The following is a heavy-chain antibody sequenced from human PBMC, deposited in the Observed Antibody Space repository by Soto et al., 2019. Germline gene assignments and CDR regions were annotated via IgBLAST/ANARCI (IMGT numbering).Heavy chain of an antibody. CDR3: ARMTGSWYFFDY. J-gene: IGHJ4*02. Sequence: QVQLQQWGAGLLKPSETLSLTCAVYGGSFSGYYWSWIRQPPGKGLEWIGEINHSGSTNYNPSLKSRVTISVDTSKHQFSLKLSSVTAADTAVYYCARMTGSWYFFDYWGQGTLVTVSS. V-gene: IGHV4-34*01. D-gene: IGHD6-13*01. CDR2: INHSGST. CDR1: GGSFSGYY.